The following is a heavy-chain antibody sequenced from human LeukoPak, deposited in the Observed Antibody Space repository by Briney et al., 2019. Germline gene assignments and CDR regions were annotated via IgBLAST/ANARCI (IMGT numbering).Heavy chain of an antibody. J-gene: IGHJ4*02. CDR3: AIGMYYSDSRGYYTFYFDF. CDR1: GGSISSHY. CDR2: IYHRGST. D-gene: IGHD3-22*01. V-gene: IGHV4-59*11. Sequence: SETLSLTCTVSGGSISSHYWSWIRQPPGKGLEWLGYIYHRGSTNYNPSLKSRVTTSVDTSKNQFSLKLSSVTAADTPVYHCAIGMYYSDSRGYYTFYFDFWGQGTLVTVSS.